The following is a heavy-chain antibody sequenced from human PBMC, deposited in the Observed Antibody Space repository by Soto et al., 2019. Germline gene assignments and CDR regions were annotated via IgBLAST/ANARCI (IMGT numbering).Heavy chain of an antibody. CDR2: ISTDASST. CDR3: ARLPNKSPQN. V-gene: IGHV3-74*01. Sequence: EVQLVESGGGLVQPGGSLRLSCAASGFTFSSYWMHWVRQAPGKGLGWVASISTDASSTSYADPVKGRFTISRDNAKNTLYLQMNSVRAEDTAVYYCARLPNKSPQNWGQGTLVIVS. CDR1: GFTFSSYW. J-gene: IGHJ1*01.